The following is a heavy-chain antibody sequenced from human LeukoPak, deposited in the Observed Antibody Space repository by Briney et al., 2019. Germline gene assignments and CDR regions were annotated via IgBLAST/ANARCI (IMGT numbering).Heavy chain of an antibody. J-gene: IGHJ4*02. V-gene: IGHV1-18*01. D-gene: IGHD4/OR15-4a*01. CDR1: GYTFTSNG. CDR3: ARDDDYNPLVH. Sequence: ASVKVSCKASGYTFTSNGISWVRQAPGQGLEWMGWISTNNGDAKYGKKFQGRVIMTTDTSTSTTYMEVRSLRSDDTAVYYCARDDDYNPLVHWGQGTLVTVSS. CDR2: ISTNNGDA.